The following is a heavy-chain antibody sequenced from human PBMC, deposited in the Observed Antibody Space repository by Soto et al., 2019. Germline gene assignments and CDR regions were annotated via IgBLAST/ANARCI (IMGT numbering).Heavy chain of an antibody. CDR2: ISGRGTNT. Sequence: VGSLRLSCAASGSISTTTPLSWVRQAPGKGLEWVSTISGRGTNTYYADSVKGRFIISRDNLKNTVNLQMNGLGVEDTAIYYCATSFRYFDNWGQGTRVTV. V-gene: IGHV3-23*01. J-gene: IGHJ4*02. CDR1: GSISTTTP. CDR3: ATSFRYFDN.